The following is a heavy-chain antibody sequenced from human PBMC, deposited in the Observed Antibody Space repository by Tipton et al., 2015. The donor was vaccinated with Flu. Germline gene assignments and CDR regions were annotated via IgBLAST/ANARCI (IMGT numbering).Heavy chain of an antibody. Sequence: LRLSCTVSGGSISSSSYYWGWIRQPPGKGPEWIGSIYYSGSTYYNPSLKSRVTISVDTSKNQFSLKLSSVTAADTAVYYCASLTIAVAGDDAFDIWGQGTMVTVSS. J-gene: IGHJ3*02. CDR2: IYYSGST. D-gene: IGHD6-19*01. CDR1: GGSISSSSYY. CDR3: ASLTIAVAGDDAFDI. V-gene: IGHV4-39*07.